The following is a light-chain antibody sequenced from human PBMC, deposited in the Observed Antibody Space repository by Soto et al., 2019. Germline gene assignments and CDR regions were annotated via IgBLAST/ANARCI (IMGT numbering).Light chain of an antibody. CDR3: QQRSNWPSIT. Sequence: ETVMTQSPATLSVSPGERATLSCRASQSVSSIYLAWYQQKPGQAPSLLIYDASNRATGIPARFSGSGSGTDFTLTISSLEPEDFAVYYCQQRSNWPSITFGQGTLLEIK. CDR1: QSVSSIY. V-gene: IGKV3-11*01. CDR2: DAS. J-gene: IGKJ5*01.